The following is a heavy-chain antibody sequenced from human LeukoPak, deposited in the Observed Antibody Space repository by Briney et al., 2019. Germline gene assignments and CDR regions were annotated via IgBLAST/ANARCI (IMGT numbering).Heavy chain of an antibody. CDR3: AKSLPGIAAQ. CDR1: GDTLTTYD. D-gene: IGHD6-6*01. J-gene: IGHJ4*02. V-gene: IGHV1-8*01. Sequence: EASVQVSCKASGDTLTTYDFNWVRQAPGQGLEWMGWMDPNSGNTGYSQKFQGRVTMTRNTSINTAYMELSSLTSEDTAVYYCAKSLPGIAAQWGQGTLVIVSS. CDR2: MDPNSGNT.